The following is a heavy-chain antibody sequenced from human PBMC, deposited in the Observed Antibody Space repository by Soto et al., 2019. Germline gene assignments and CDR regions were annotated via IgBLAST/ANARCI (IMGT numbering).Heavy chain of an antibody. J-gene: IGHJ4*02. CDR3: ARRKGHYYDSSGYHYYFDY. V-gene: IGHV1-2*02. CDR1: RYTFTDCY. Sequence: ASVKASCKASRYTFTDCYVHWVRQSPGQGLEWMGWINPNSGGTKSAQKFQGRFTMTRDTSISTAYMELSRLRGDDTAVYYCARRKGHYYDSSGYHYYFDYWGQGTLVTVSS. D-gene: IGHD3-22*01. CDR2: INPNSGGT.